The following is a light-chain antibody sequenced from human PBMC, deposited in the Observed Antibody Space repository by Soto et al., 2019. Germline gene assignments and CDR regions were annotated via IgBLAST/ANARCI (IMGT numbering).Light chain of an antibody. CDR2: DAS. CDR3: QQYNNWPPNT. J-gene: IGKJ5*01. CDR1: QGISSY. Sequence: TQSPSFLSASVGDRVTITCRASQGISSYLAWYQQKPGQAPRLLIYDASNRATGIPARFSGSGSGTEFTLTISSLQSEDFAVYYCQQYNNWPPNTFGQGTRLENK. V-gene: IGKV3-15*01.